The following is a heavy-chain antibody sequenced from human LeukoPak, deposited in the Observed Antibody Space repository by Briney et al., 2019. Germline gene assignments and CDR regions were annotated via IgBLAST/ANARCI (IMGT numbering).Heavy chain of an antibody. D-gene: IGHD3-10*01. CDR1: GYTFTSYS. J-gene: IGHJ4*02. CDR3: ARSAWFGELLV. Sequence: ASVKVTCNASGYTFTSYSISWVRQGPGQGLEFVGWISAYNGNTKSAQKLKVRVTMATDTSTTTAYMELRSLRSDDTAVYYCARSAWFGELLVWGQGTLVTVSS. CDR2: ISAYNGNT. V-gene: IGHV1-18*01.